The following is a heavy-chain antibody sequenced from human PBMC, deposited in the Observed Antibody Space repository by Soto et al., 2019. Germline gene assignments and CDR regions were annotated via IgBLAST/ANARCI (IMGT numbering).Heavy chain of an antibody. CDR3: ARGTTWLDY. CDR1: GFTFSDQY. J-gene: IGHJ4*02. V-gene: IGHV3-72*01. Sequence: EVQLVESGGGLVQPGGSLRLSCAASGFTFSDQYMDWVRQAPGKGLEWVGRIRNKAKRYTTEYAASVKGRFTISRDDSNNSLYLQMNSLKIEDTAVYYCARGTTWLDYWGQGTLVTVSS. D-gene: IGHD3-10*01. CDR2: IRNKAKRYTT.